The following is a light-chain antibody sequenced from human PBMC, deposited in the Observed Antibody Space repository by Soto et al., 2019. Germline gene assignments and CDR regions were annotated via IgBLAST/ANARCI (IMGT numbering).Light chain of an antibody. CDR1: QSVRSH. Sequence: EIVMTQSPATLSVSPGEGATLSCRASQSVRSHLGWYQQKPGQTPRLLIYEASTRDTGIPARFSASGSGTEFTLTISSLQSEDFAVYYCQQYSDWPLTFGGGTKVEIK. J-gene: IGKJ4*01. CDR3: QQYSDWPLT. CDR2: EAS. V-gene: IGKV3-15*01.